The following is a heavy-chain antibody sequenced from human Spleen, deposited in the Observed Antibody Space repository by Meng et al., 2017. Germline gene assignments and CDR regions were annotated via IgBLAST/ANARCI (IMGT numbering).Heavy chain of an antibody. V-gene: IGHV3-49*04. D-gene: IGHD3-3*01. CDR1: GFTFGDSA. Sequence: GESLKISCSASGFTFGDSAMSWVRQAPGKGLEWVGFIRSKIFGGGPDYSASVKGRFAISRDDSKSIVYLQMNNLETEDTAVYFCTRPARKEATIFGDAFDIWGQGTMVTVSS. J-gene: IGHJ3*02. CDR3: TRPARKEATIFGDAFDI. CDR2: IRSKIFGGGP.